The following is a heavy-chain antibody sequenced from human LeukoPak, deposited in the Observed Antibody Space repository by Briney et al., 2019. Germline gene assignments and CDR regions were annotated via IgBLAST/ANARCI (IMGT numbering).Heavy chain of an antibody. Sequence: GASVTVSCKASGYTFTSYDINWVRQATGQGLEWMGWMNPNSGNTGYAQKFQGRVTMTRNTSISTAYMELSSLRSEDTAVYYCARGRIRYFVAAPDVWGQGTTVTVSS. CDR3: ARGRIRYFVAAPDV. D-gene: IGHD3-9*01. CDR1: GYTFTSYD. J-gene: IGHJ6*02. CDR2: MNPNSGNT. V-gene: IGHV1-8*01.